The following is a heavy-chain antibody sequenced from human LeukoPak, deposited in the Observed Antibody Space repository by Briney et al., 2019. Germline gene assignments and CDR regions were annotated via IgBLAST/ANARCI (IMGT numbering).Heavy chain of an antibody. Sequence: GGSLRLSRAASGFTFSSYWMHWVRQAPGKGLVWVSRINSDGSSTSYADSVKGRFTISRDNAKNTLYLQMNSLRVEDTAVYYCARVGATAGLGYWGQGTLVTVSS. J-gene: IGHJ4*02. V-gene: IGHV3-74*01. CDR3: ARVGATAGLGY. CDR1: GFTFSSYW. CDR2: INSDGSST. D-gene: IGHD1-26*01.